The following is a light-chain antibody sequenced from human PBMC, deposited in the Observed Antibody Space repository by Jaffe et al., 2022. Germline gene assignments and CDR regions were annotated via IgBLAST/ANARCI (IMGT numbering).Light chain of an antibody. J-gene: IGKJ2*01. CDR3: QQHGSSPPYT. CDR1: QSVTNTY. CDR2: GAS. V-gene: IGKV3-20*01. Sequence: EIVLTQSPGTLSLSPGERATLSCRASQSVTNTYLAWYQQKPGQAPRLVIFGASSRAIGIPDRFSGSGSGTDFTLTISRLEPEDFAVYYCQQHGSSPPYTFGQGTKLEIK.